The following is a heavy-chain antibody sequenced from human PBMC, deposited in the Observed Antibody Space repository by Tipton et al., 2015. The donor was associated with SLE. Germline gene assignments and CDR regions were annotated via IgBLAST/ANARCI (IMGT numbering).Heavy chain of an antibody. CDR3: ARGVGVAVAGVSYFQH. J-gene: IGHJ1*01. V-gene: IGHV4-30-4*08. D-gene: IGHD6-19*01. CDR1: GGYMRSPDMH. CDR2: IYHSGLS. Sequence: TLSLTCSVSGGYMRSPDMHWSWIRQPAGKGLEWIGYIYHSGLSYYNPSLKSRVSISVDTSKNQFSLTLTSVTAADTAVYYCARGVGVAVAGVSYFQHWGLGTLVTVSS.